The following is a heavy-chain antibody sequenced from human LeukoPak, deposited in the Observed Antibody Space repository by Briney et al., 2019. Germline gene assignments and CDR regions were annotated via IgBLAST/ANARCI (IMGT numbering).Heavy chain of an antibody. V-gene: IGHV3-9*01. CDR2: ISWDGGRT. D-gene: IGHD6-13*01. J-gene: IGHJ4*02. CDR1: GFTFDMYS. CDR3: AKDRSSYSSSCLAY. Sequence: GGSLRLSCAASGFTFDMYSMHWVRQAAGEGMEWVSGISWDGGRTGYADSVKGRFTIYRDNAKNSMWLQVNRVRAEDTSMYYCAKDRSSYSSSCLAYWGQGAPVTVSS.